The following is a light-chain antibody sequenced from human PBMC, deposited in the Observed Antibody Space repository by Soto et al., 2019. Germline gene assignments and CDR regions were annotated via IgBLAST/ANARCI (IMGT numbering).Light chain of an antibody. CDR2: EGS. J-gene: IGLJ3*02. Sequence: QSALTQPASVSGSPGQSITISCTGTSSDVGSYNLVSWYQHHPGKAPKLMIYEGSKRPSGISNRFSGSKSGNTASLTISGLQAEDEAHYYCCSYAGSGWVFGGGTKLTVL. CDR1: SSDVGSYNL. CDR3: CSYAGSGWV. V-gene: IGLV2-23*01.